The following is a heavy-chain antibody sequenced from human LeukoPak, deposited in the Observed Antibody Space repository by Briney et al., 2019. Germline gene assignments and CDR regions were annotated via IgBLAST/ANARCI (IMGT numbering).Heavy chain of an antibody. V-gene: IGHV3-74*01. Sequence: GGSLRLSCAASGFTFSSYWMHWVRQAPGKGLVWVSRINSDGSSTSYADSVKGRFTISRDNAKNTLYLQMNSLRAEDTAVYYCARVTAYYGSGISDYWGQGTLVTASS. CDR3: ARVTAYYGSGISDY. D-gene: IGHD3-10*01. CDR1: GFTFSSYW. CDR2: INSDGSST. J-gene: IGHJ4*02.